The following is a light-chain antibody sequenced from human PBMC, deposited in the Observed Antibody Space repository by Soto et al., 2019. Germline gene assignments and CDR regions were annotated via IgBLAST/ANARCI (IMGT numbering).Light chain of an antibody. CDR2: LNN. CDR1: YSNIGSNT. J-gene: IGLJ3*02. V-gene: IGLV1-44*01. Sequence: QLVLTQPPSASGTPGQRVTISCSGSYSNIGSNTVTWYQQFPGTAPKLLIYLNNQRPSGVPDRFSGSKSDTSASLAISALQPEDEADYFCATWDDSLIGRVFGGGTKVTVL. CDR3: ATWDDSLIGRV.